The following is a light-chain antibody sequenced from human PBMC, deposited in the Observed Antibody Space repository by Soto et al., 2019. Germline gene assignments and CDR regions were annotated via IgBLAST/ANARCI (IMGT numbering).Light chain of an antibody. J-gene: IGKJ3*01. Sequence: DIQMTQSPSSLSASVGDRVTITCRASRSINTYVNWYQQRPGKAPELLIYSASSLHTGVPSRFSGSGSGTDFTLTISSLRPEDFATYYCQQSYTTPFTFGPGTKVDIK. V-gene: IGKV1-39*01. CDR3: QQSYTTPFT. CDR2: SAS. CDR1: RSINTY.